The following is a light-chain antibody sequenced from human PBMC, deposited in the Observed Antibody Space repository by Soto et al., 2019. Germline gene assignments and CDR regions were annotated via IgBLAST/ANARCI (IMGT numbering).Light chain of an antibody. J-gene: IGLJ1*01. CDR1: SSDVGGYNY. CDR2: DVS. Sequence: QSVLTQPASVSGSPGQSITISCTGTSSDVGGYNYVSWYQQHPGKAPKLMIHDVSNRPSGVSDRFSGSKSGNTASLTISGLQAEDEADYYCSSYTSSSTLGVFGTGTQLTVL. V-gene: IGLV2-14*01. CDR3: SSYTSSSTLGV.